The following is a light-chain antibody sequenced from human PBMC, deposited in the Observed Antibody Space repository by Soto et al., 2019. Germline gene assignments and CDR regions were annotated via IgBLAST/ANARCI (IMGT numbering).Light chain of an antibody. J-gene: IGKJ1*01. CDR1: QSVSSN. CDR3: QQYNNWPPP. CDR2: GAS. Sequence: EIVMTQSPATLSVSPGERATLSCRASQSVSSNLAWYQQKPGQAPRLLIYGASTRATGIPARFSGSGSGTEFTLTISSLRSEDFAVYYCQQYNNWPPPFGQGTKVDIK. V-gene: IGKV3-15*01.